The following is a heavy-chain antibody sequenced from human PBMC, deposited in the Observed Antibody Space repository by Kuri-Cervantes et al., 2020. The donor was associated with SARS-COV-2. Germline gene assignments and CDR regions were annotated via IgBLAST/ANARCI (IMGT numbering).Heavy chain of an antibody. J-gene: IGHJ4*02. D-gene: IGHD7-27*01. CDR1: GFTFSDYY. CDR2: ISSSGSTI. Sequence: LSPTGAASGFTFSDYYMSWIRQAPGKGLEWVSYISSSGSTIYYADSVKGRFTISRDNAKNSLYLQMSSLRAEDTAVYYCARDLRLGKSLDYWGQGTLVTVSS. CDR3: ARDLRLGKSLDY. V-gene: IGHV3-11*04.